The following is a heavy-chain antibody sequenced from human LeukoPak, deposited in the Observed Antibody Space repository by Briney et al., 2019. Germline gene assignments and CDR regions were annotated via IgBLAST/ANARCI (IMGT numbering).Heavy chain of an antibody. CDR2: IKQDGSEK. V-gene: IGHV3-7*01. Sequence: PGGSLRLSCAASGSTFSSYWMSWVRQAPGKGLEWVANIKQDGSEKYYVDSVKGRFTISRDNAKNSLYLQMNSLRAEDTAVYYCARAGSSWYYYYYGMDVWGQGTTVTVSS. CDR3: ARAGSSWYYYYYGMDV. J-gene: IGHJ6*02. CDR1: GSTFSSYW. D-gene: IGHD6-13*01.